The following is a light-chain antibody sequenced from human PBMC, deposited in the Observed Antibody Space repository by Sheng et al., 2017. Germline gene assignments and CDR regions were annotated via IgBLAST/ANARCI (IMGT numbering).Light chain of an antibody. Sequence: QSALTQPASVSGSPGQSITISCSGTSSDVGSYNLVSWYQQYSGKAPKLMIYDGSKRPSGVSNRFSGSKSGNTASLTISGLQAEDEADYYCCSYAGSSTVVFGGGTKVTVL. CDR3: CSYAGSSTVV. J-gene: IGLJ2*01. V-gene: IGLV2-23*01. CDR2: DGS. CDR1: SSDVGSYNL.